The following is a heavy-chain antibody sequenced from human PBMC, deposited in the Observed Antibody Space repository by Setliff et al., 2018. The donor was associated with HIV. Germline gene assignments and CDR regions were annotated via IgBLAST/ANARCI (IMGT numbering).Heavy chain of an antibody. CDR2: FDPEDGET. CDR3: ATDPGYSSTWYSESFQH. J-gene: IGHJ1*01. D-gene: IGHD6-13*01. V-gene: IGHV1-24*01. Sequence: ASVKVSCKISGYTLTELSIHWVRQAPGKGLAWMANFDPEDGETFYAQKFQGRLTMTEDTSTDTAYMELSSLRSDDTAMYYCATDPGYSSTWYSESFQHWGQGTVVTVSS. CDR1: GYTLTELS.